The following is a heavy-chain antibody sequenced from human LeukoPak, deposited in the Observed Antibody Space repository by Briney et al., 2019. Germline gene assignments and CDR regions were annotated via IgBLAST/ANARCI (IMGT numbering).Heavy chain of an antibody. CDR2: IYSGGST. D-gene: IGHD3-9*01. CDR1: GFTVSSNY. Sequence: GGSLRLSCAASGFTVSSNYMSWVRQAPGKGLEWVSVIYSGGSTYYADSVKGRFTISRDNSKNTLYLQMNSLRAEDTAVYYCARGDYDILTGYLPYWGQGTLVTVSS. V-gene: IGHV3-53*01. J-gene: IGHJ4*02. CDR3: ARGDYDILTGYLPY.